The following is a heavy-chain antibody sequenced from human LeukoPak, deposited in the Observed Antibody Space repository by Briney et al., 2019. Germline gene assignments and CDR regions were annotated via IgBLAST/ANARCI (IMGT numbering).Heavy chain of an antibody. CDR1: GFTFSNAW. CDR2: IKSKTDGGTT. Sequence: GGSLRLSCAASGFTFSNAWMSWVRQAPGKGLEWVGRIKSKTDGGTTDYAAPVKARFTISREDSKNTLYLQMNSLKTEDTAVYYCTTDLGYSYGDYYYGMYVWGQGNTVTVSS. D-gene: IGHD5-18*01. CDR3: TTDLGYSYGDYYYGMYV. J-gene: IGHJ6*02. V-gene: IGHV3-15*01.